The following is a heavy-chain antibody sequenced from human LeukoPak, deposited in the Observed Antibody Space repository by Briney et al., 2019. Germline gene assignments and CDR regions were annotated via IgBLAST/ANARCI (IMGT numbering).Heavy chain of an antibody. D-gene: IGHD3-16*01. CDR1: GGTFSSYA. V-gene: IGHV1-69*13. CDR3: ARPSIFRIWGDAFDI. Sequence: SVKVSCKASGGTFSSYAISWVRQAPGQGLEWMGGIIPIFGTANYAQKFQGRVTITADESTSTAYMELSSPRSEDTAVYYCARPSIFRIWGDAFDIWGQGTMVTVSS. J-gene: IGHJ3*02. CDR2: IIPIFGTA.